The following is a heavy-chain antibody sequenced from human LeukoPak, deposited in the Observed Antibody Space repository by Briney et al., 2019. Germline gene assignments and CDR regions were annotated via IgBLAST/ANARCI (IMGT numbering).Heavy chain of an antibody. Sequence: PGGSLRLSCAASGFTFSSYAMSWVRQAPGKGPEWVSAISGSGGSTYYADSVKGRFTISRDNSKNTLYLQMNSLRAEDTAVYYCAKVQTVNYDFWSGPYYYYMDVWGKGTTVTVSS. D-gene: IGHD3-3*01. J-gene: IGHJ6*03. CDR1: GFTFSSYA. V-gene: IGHV3-23*01. CDR2: ISGSGGST. CDR3: AKVQTVNYDFWSGPYYYYMDV.